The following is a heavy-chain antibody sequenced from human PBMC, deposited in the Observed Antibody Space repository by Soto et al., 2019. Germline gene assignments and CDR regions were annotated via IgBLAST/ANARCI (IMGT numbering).Heavy chain of an antibody. D-gene: IGHD3-22*01. Sequence: ASVKVSCKASGYTFPSYDINWVRQATGQGLEWMGWMKPISGTTAYAQKFQSRVTMTRNTSISTAYMELSSQRSEDTAVYYCAGGYDRSGYCLGYWGQGTLVTVSS. V-gene: IGHV1-8*02. J-gene: IGHJ4*02. CDR2: MKPISGTT. CDR1: GYTFPSYD. CDR3: AGGYDRSGYCLGY.